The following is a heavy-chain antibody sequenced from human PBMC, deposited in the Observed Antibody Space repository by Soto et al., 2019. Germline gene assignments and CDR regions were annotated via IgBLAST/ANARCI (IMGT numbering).Heavy chain of an antibody. J-gene: IGHJ6*02. CDR2: IYYSGST. D-gene: IGHD6-6*01. Sequence: LSLTCTVSGGSISSSSYYWGWIRQPPGKGLEWIGSIYYSGSTYYNPSLKSRVTISVDTSKNQFSLKLSSVTAADTAVYYCARHERSSSSLYYYYYGMDVWGQGTTVTVSS. CDR1: GGSISSSSYY. CDR3: ARHERSSSSLYYYYYGMDV. V-gene: IGHV4-39*01.